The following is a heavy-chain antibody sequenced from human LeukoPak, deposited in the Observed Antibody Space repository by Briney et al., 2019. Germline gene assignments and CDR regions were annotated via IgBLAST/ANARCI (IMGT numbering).Heavy chain of an antibody. Sequence: GGSLRLSCIASGFSFSGHWMHWARQLPGKGLVWVSRISPTGSTTSYADSVKGRFTISKDNSRNTLFLQMSDLRAEDTAMYYCARASGGGYNSPFDYWGQGTLVTVSS. CDR1: GFSFSGHW. CDR2: ISPTGSTT. CDR3: ARASGGGYNSPFDY. D-gene: IGHD6-13*01. J-gene: IGHJ4*02. V-gene: IGHV3-74*01.